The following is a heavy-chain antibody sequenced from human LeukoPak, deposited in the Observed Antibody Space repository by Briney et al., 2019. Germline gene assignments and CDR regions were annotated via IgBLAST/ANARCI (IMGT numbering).Heavy chain of an antibody. D-gene: IGHD1-26*01. Sequence: PGGSLRLSCVASGFSTYSNYMSWVRQPPGKGLEWASVVYSGGSTNHAESVRGRFIVSRDLSRNTIYLQMNDLRPEDTAVYYCARDLGWDNITSFHFWGQGVLVTVSS. V-gene: IGHV3-66*02. CDR3: ARDLGWDNITSFHF. CDR1: GFSTYSNY. CDR2: VYSGGST. J-gene: IGHJ4*02.